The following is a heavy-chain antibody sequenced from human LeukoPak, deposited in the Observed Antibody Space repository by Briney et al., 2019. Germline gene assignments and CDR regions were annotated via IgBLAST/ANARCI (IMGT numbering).Heavy chain of an antibody. Sequence: GRSLRLSCAASGFTFSSYGMHWVRQAPGKGLEWVAVISYDGSNKYYADSVKGRLTISRDNSRNTLYLQMNSLRAEDTAVYYCAKVGDVVVVIPVFYYFDYWGQGTLVTVSS. D-gene: IGHD2-15*01. CDR3: AKVGDVVVVIPVFYYFDY. V-gene: IGHV3-30*18. J-gene: IGHJ4*02. CDR2: ISYDGSNK. CDR1: GFTFSSYG.